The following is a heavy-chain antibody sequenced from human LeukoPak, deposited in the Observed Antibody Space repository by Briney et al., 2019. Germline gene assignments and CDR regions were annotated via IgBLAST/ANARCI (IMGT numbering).Heavy chain of an antibody. CDR2: IYYSGST. CDR1: GGSISSSSYY. Sequence: SGTLSLTCTVSGGSISSSSYYWGWIRQPPGKGLEWIGSIYYSGSTYYNPSLKSRVTISVDTSKNQFSLKLSSVTAADTAVYYCARGIQLWSGLDYWGQGTLVTVSS. V-gene: IGHV4-39*07. CDR3: ARGIQLWSGLDY. D-gene: IGHD5-18*01. J-gene: IGHJ4*02.